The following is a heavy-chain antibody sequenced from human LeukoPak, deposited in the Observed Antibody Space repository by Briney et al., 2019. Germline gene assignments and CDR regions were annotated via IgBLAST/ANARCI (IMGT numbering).Heavy chain of an antibody. J-gene: IGHJ4*02. CDR2: IYSGGTT. V-gene: IGHV3-66*01. CDR3: ARGGNYYGSGSYSVPFDY. D-gene: IGHD3-10*01. Sequence: PGGSLRLSCSASGFTVSSNYMSWVRQAPGKGLEWVSVIYSGGTTYYADSVKGRFTISRDNSENTLYLQMNSLRAEDTAVYYCARGGNYYGSGSYSVPFDYWGQGTLVTVSS. CDR1: GFTVSSNY.